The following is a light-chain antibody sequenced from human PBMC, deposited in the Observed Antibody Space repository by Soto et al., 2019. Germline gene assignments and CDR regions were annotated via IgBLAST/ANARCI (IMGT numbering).Light chain of an antibody. Sequence: DIQMTQSPSAVSASVGDRVTITCRTSQDITNYLVWFQQKPGKVPERLIYGATNLQSGVPSRFSGSGSGTEFTLTISSLQPEDFETYYCLQHNRYPWTFGQGTKVDIK. CDR1: QDITNY. V-gene: IGKV1-17*03. CDR3: LQHNRYPWT. CDR2: GAT. J-gene: IGKJ1*01.